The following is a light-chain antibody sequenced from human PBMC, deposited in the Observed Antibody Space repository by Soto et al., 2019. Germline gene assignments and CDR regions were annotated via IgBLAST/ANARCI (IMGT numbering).Light chain of an antibody. Sequence: QSALTQPASVSGSPGQSITISCTGTSSDVGFYNYVSWYQQHPGKVPKLMIYEVNKRPSGVPDRFSGSKSGNTASLTVSGLQAEDEADYYCSSYGGSNNLVFGGGTKLTVL. V-gene: IGLV2-8*01. CDR3: SSYGGSNNLV. CDR1: SSDVGFYNY. CDR2: EVN. J-gene: IGLJ2*01.